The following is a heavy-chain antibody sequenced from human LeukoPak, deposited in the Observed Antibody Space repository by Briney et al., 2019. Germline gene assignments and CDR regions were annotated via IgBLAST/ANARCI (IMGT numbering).Heavy chain of an antibody. J-gene: IGHJ3*02. V-gene: IGHV3-21*01. Sequence: PGGSLRLSCAASGFTFSSYSMNWVRQAPGKGLEWVSAISSSSSYIYYADSVKGRFTISRDNAKNSLYLQMNSLRAEDTAVYYCASHYSSGWTDAFDIWGQGTMVTVSS. CDR1: GFTFSSYS. CDR3: ASHYSSGWTDAFDI. D-gene: IGHD6-25*01. CDR2: ISSSSSYI.